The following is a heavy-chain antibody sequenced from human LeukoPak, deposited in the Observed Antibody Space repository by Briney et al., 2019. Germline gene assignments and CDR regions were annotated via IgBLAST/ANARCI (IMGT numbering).Heavy chain of an antibody. CDR2: SDPNSGAT. Sequence: ASVKVSCKASGYTFTSYYIHWLRQAPGQGLEWIGWSDPNSGATKYEHFQGRVTMTRDTSIRTAYMELSRLRSDDTAVYYCARGARKYCSSTSCPPGSDWGQGTLVTVSS. V-gene: IGHV1-2*02. CDR3: ARGARKYCSSTSCPPGSD. D-gene: IGHD2-2*01. CDR1: GYTFTSYY. J-gene: IGHJ4*02.